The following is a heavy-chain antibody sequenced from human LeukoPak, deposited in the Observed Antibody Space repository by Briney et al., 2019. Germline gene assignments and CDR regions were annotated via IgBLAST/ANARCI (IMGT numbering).Heavy chain of an antibody. V-gene: IGHV4-39*07. J-gene: IGHJ4*02. CDR2: IYFSGST. Sequence: SETLSLTCTVPGDSISSANYYWGWVRQPPGKGLEWIGSIYFSGSTYYNPSLKSRVTISVETSKVQFSLKLSSVTAADTAVYYCARDSCSSTSCRKKFDNWGQGTLVTVSS. CDR1: GDSISSANYY. CDR3: ARDSCSSTSCRKKFDN. D-gene: IGHD2-2*01.